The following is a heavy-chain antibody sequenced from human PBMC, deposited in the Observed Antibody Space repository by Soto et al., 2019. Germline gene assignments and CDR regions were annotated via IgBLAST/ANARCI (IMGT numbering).Heavy chain of an antibody. CDR2: IIPIFGTA. J-gene: IGHJ6*02. CDR1: GGTFSSYA. V-gene: IGHV1-69*13. Sequence: SVKVSCKASGGTFSSYATSWVRQAPGQGLEWMGGIIPIFGTANYAQKLQGRVTITADESTSTAYMELSSLRSEDTAVYYCARDGAMYYYDSSGYYPYGMDVWGQGTTVTVSS. CDR3: ARDGAMYYYDSSGYYPYGMDV. D-gene: IGHD3-22*01.